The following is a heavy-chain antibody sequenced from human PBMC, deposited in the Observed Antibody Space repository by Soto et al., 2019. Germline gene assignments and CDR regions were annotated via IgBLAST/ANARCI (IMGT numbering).Heavy chain of an antibody. D-gene: IGHD4-17*01. CDR1: GITFSTYA. CDR3: AADYLRHNSLNGYYYSYGMDV. Sequence: GGSLRLSCAASGITFSTYAMSWVRRAPGKGLEWVSTIGSNGADKQYADFVKGRFTVSRDSSKSTLSLQMNSLRAEDTAVYYCAADYLRHNSLNGYYYSYGMDVWRQRTTVTVSS. CDR2: IGSNGADK. V-gene: IGHV3-23*01. J-gene: IGHJ6*02.